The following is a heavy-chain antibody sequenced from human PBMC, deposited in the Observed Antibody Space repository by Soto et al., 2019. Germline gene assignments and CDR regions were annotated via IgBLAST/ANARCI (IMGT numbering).Heavy chain of an antibody. V-gene: IGHV4-38-2*01. J-gene: IGHJ4*02. CDR3: ARGAAVAGRFDY. D-gene: IGHD6-19*01. Sequence: SETLSLTCAVSGDSISSGYYWAWIRQPPGKGLEWIGSIYHSGTTYYNPSLKSRVTISVDTSKNQFSLKLSSVTAADTAVYYCARGAAVAGRFDYWGQGALVTVSS. CDR2: IYHSGTT. CDR1: GDSISSGYY.